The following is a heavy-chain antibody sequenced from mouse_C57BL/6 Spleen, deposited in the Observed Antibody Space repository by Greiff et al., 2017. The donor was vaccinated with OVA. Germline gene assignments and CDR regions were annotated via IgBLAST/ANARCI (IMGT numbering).Heavy chain of an antibody. Sequence: VQLQQSGAELVMPGASVKLSCKASGYTFTSYWMHWVKQRPGQGLEWIGEIDPSDSYTNYNQKFKGKSTLTVDKSSSTAYMQLSSLTSEDSAVYYCARGYYGSSPMDYWGQGTSVTVSS. V-gene: IGHV1-69*01. CDR3: ARGYYGSSPMDY. CDR1: GYTFTSYW. J-gene: IGHJ4*01. D-gene: IGHD1-1*01. CDR2: IDPSDSYT.